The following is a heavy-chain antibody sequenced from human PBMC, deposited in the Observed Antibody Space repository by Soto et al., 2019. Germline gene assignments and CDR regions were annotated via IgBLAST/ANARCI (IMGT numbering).Heavy chain of an antibody. Sequence: ASVKVSCKASGYTLGDFHMHWVRQAPGQGPEWMGRIDPYTGDTNYAQRFQGRVTMTRDTSMSTVYMELSRLTSDDTAVYYCARAFSRGWYPDYWGQ. CDR3: ARAFSRGWYPDY. J-gene: IGHJ4*01. CDR1: GYTLGDFH. D-gene: IGHD6-19*01. CDR2: IDPYTGDT. V-gene: IGHV1-2*02.